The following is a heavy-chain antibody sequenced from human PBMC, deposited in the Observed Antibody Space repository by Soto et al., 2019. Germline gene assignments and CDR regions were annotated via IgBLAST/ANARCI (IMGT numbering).Heavy chain of an antibody. D-gene: IGHD3-22*01. V-gene: IGHV1-18*01. J-gene: IGHJ4*02. CDR3: ARDPSNSSGYYQFFDY. Sequence: QVHLVQSGAEVKKPGASVKVSRKASGYTFTNHGISWVRQAPGQGLEWMGWISAYNGDTKYAQKLQGRVTMTTDTSTSTAYMELRSLRSDDTAVYYCARDPSNSSGYYQFFDYWGQGTLVTVSS. CDR2: ISAYNGDT. CDR1: GYTFTNHG.